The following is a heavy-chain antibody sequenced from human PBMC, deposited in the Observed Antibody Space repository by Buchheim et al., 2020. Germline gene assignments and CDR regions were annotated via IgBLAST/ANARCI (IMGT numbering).Heavy chain of an antibody. CDR3: ARAQTTVTTSGKSGYYYGMDV. CDR2: ISAYNGNT. V-gene: IGHV1-18*01. CDR1: GYTFTSYG. J-gene: IGHJ6*02. D-gene: IGHD4-11*01. Sequence: QVQLVQSGAEVKKPGASVKVSCKTSGYTFTSYGISWVRQAPGQGLEWMGWISAYNGNTNYAQKLQGRVTMTTDTSTSTAYMELRSLRSDDTAVYYCARAQTTVTTSGKSGYYYGMDVWGQGTT.